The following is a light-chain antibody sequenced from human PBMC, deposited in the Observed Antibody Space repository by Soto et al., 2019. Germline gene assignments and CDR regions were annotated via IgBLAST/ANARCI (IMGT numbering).Light chain of an antibody. CDR1: SSDVGGYNY. CDR2: EVS. CDR3: SSYAGSNIL. V-gene: IGLV2-8*01. Sequence: QSALTQPPSASGSPGQSVTISCTGTSSDVGGYNYVSWYQQHPGKAPKLMIYEVSKRPSGVPDRVSGSKSGNTASLTVSGLQAEDEADYYCSSYAGSNILFGGGTKLTFL. J-gene: IGLJ2*01.